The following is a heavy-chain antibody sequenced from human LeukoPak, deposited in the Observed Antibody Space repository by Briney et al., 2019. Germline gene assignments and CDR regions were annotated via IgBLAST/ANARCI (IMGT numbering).Heavy chain of an antibody. CDR1: GFTFSSYS. Sequence: GGSLRLSCAASGFTFSSYSMSWVRQAPGKGLEWVSSITTSSTYISYADSVKGRFTISRDNARNSLYLQMNSLRAEDTAVYYCARGKYSSGWFDYWGQGTLVTVSS. CDR3: ARGKYSSGWFDY. D-gene: IGHD6-19*01. CDR2: ITTSSTYI. J-gene: IGHJ4*02. V-gene: IGHV3-21*01.